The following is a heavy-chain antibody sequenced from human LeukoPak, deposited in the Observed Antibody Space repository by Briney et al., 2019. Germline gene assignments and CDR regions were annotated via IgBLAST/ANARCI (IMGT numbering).Heavy chain of an antibody. Sequence: SETLSLTCTVSAYSISSGYYWGWIRQPPGKGLEWIGIIYHSGDTFYNPSLKSRVTISVDTSKNQFSLKLSSVTAADTAVYYCARALDGYNSLYFDYWGQGTLVTVSS. CDR3: ARALDGYNSLYFDY. J-gene: IGHJ4*02. CDR1: AYSISSGYY. CDR2: IYHSGDT. D-gene: IGHD5-24*01. V-gene: IGHV4-38-2*02.